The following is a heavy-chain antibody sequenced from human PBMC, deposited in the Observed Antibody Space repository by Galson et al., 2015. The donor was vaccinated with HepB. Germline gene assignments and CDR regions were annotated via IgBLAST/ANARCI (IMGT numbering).Heavy chain of an antibody. CDR2: VNLDGSEM. Sequence: SLRLSCAASGFTFSAYWMSWVRQVPGKGLEWVADVNLDGSEMYYADSVKGGFTISRDNAERSVSLHMYSLRAEDTAVYYCAREVMIRTLAHKTPDYWGQGTLVTVSS. V-gene: IGHV3-7*03. D-gene: IGHD3-16*01. J-gene: IGHJ4*02. CDR3: AREVMIRTLAHKTPDY. CDR1: GFTFSAYW.